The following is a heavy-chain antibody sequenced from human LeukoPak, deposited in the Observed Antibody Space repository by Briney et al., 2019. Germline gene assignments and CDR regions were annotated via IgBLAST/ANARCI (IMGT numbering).Heavy chain of an antibody. V-gene: IGHV5-51*01. CDR1: GYSFTNYW. CDR2: IYPGGSDT. D-gene: IGHD1-26*01. J-gene: IGHJ5*02. Sequence: GESLKISCKGSGYSFTNYWIAWVRQMPGKGLEWMGIIYPGGSDTRYNPSFQGQVTISADKSFNTAYLQWSSLKGSDTAMYYCARRGNVVWFDPWGQGTLVIVSS. CDR3: ARRGNVVWFDP.